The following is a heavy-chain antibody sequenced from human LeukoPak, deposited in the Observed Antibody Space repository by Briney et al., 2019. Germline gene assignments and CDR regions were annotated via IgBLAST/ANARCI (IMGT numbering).Heavy chain of an antibody. CDR1: GFTFSDYY. J-gene: IGHJ3*02. D-gene: IGHD2-2*02. V-gene: IGHV3-11*04. Sequence: GGSLRLSCAASGFTFSDYYMSWIRQAPGKGLEWVSYISSSGSTIYYADSVKGRFTISRDNAKNSLYLQINSLRAEDTAVYYCARDLYGFREGRAFDIWGQGTMVTVSS. CDR2: ISSSGSTI. CDR3: ARDLYGFREGRAFDI.